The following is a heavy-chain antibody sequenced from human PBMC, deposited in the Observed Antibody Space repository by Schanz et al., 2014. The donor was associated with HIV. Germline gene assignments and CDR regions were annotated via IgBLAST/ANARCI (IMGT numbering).Heavy chain of an antibody. V-gene: IGHV3-30*18. J-gene: IGHJ6*02. CDR3: AKDRNYYDDRYLGKGNYYYYYGMDV. CDR2: ISYDGRNK. CDR1: GFTFGDYP. Sequence: VQLVESGGGLLKPGRSLRLSCAASGFTFGDYPMSWFRQAPGKGLEWMGVISYDGRNKYYADSVKGRFTISRDNSKNTLSLQMKSLRVEDTAVYYCAKDRNYYDDRYLGKGNYYYYYGMDVWGQGTTVTVSS. D-gene: IGHD3-16*01.